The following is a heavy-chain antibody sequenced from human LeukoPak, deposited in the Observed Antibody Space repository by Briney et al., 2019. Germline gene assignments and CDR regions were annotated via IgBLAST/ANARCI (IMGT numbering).Heavy chain of an antibody. CDR3: ASQAATTEEPFDF. V-gene: IGHV4-59*12. J-gene: IGHJ4*02. Sequence: SATLSLTCTISVASISRYYWSWIRQPPGKGLEWIGYIYYTGTTKYNPSLQSRVSISVDTAENQFSLKLSSVTAADTAIYYCASQAATTEEPFDFWGQGTLVTVSS. CDR2: IYYTGTT. CDR1: VASISRYY. D-gene: IGHD5-12*01.